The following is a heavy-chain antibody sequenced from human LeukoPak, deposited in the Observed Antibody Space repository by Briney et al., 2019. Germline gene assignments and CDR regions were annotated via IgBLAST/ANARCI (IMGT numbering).Heavy chain of an antibody. J-gene: IGHJ4*02. Sequence: PGGSLRLSCAASGFTFSSYWMSWVRQAPGKGLEWVANIKQDGSEKYYVDSEKGRFTISRDNTRDSLYLQMNSLRAEDTAVYYCARHMERWQQFTRSLDYWGQGTLVTVSS. CDR2: IKQDGSEK. CDR1: GFTFSSYW. V-gene: IGHV3-7*01. CDR3: ARHMERWQQFTRSLDY. D-gene: IGHD5-24*01.